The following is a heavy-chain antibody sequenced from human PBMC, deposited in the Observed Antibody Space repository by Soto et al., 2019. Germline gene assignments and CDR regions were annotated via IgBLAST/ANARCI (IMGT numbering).Heavy chain of an antibody. CDR1: GYTFTGYY. V-gene: IGHV1-2*04. CDR3: AREGGPYYYGSGSYDAFDI. D-gene: IGHD3-10*01. Sequence: ASVKVSCKASGYTFTGYYMHWVRQAPGQGLEWMGWINPNSGGTNYAQKFQGWVTMTRDTSISTAYMELSRLRSDDTAVYYCAREGGPYYYGSGSYDAFDIWGQGTMVTVSS. J-gene: IGHJ3*02. CDR2: INPNSGGT.